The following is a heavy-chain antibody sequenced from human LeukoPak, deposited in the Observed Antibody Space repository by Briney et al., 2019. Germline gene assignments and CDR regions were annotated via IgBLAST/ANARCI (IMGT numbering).Heavy chain of an antibody. J-gene: IGHJ3*02. D-gene: IGHD3-3*01. CDR2: INPNSGGT. Sequence: GASVKVSCKASGYTFTGYYMHWVRQAPGQGLEWMGWINPNSGGTNYAQKFQGRVTMTRDTSISTAYMELSRLRSDDTAVYYCARATPYFFFGNGYTVNAFDMWGQGTLVTVSS. CDR1: GYTFTGYY. V-gene: IGHV1-2*02. CDR3: ARATPYFFFGNGYTVNAFDM.